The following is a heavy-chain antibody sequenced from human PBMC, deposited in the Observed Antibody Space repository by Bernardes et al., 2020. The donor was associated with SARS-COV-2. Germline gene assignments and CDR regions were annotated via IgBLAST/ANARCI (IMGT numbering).Heavy chain of an antibody. V-gene: IGHV3-23*01. D-gene: IGHD6-13*01. CDR1: GFTFSSYA. Sequence: GGSLRLSCAASGFTFSSYAMSWVCQAPGKGLEWVSAISGSGGSTYYADSVKGWFTISRDNSKNTLYLQMNSMRAEDTAVYYCAKADWAYSSSWYSAWGQGTLVTVSS. CDR3: AKADWAYSSSWYSA. CDR2: ISGSGGST. J-gene: IGHJ4*02.